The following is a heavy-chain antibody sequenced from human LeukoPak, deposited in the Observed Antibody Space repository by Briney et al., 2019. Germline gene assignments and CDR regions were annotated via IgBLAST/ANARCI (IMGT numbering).Heavy chain of an antibody. Sequence: PGGSLRLSCAASGFTFSSYSMNWVRQAPGKGLEWVSVIYSGGSTYYADSVKGRFTISRDNSKNTLYLQMNSLRAEDTAVYYCASTFEYLNAFDIWGQGTMVTVSS. CDR1: GFTFSSYS. V-gene: IGHV3-66*02. CDR2: IYSGGST. CDR3: ASTFEYLNAFDI. D-gene: IGHD2/OR15-2a*01. J-gene: IGHJ3*02.